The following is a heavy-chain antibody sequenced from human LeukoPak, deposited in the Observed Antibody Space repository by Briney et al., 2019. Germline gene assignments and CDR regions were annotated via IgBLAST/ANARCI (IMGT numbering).Heavy chain of an antibody. D-gene: IGHD3-16*02. V-gene: IGHV3-7*01. CDR2: INMDGSEE. Sequence: GGSLRLSCAASGLIFSKYWMTWVRQAPGKGLEWVANINMDGSEENYVDSVKGRFTISRDNAKNTLYLRMNSLRAEDTAVYYCTRDRWIDYWGQGTLVTVSS. J-gene: IGHJ4*02. CDR1: GLIFSKYW. CDR3: TRDRWIDY.